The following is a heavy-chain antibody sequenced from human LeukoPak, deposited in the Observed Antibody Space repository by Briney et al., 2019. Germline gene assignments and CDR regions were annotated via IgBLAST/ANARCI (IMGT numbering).Heavy chain of an antibody. J-gene: IGHJ4*02. CDR2: ISPNSGGT. CDR3: ARDRINYDSSGYLDY. Sequence: ASVKVSCKASGYTFTGYYMHWVRQAPGQGLEWMGRISPNSGGTNYAQKFQGRVTMTRDTSISTAYMELSRLRSDDTAVYYCARDRINYDSSGYLDYWGQGTLVTVSS. D-gene: IGHD3-22*01. CDR1: GYTFTGYY. V-gene: IGHV1-2*06.